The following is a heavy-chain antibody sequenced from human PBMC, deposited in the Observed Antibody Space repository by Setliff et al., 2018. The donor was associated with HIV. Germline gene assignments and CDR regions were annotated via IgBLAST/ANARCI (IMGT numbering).Heavy chain of an antibody. Sequence: SETLSLTCTVSGGSIRTYYWGWIRQPPGKGLEWIGSLSYGGSTYYNPSLKSRVNLAMDSSKRQFSLSLNSVTVADTAVYYCARHQILWGYYYYLDVWGSGSTVTAP. D-gene: IGHD3-16*01. J-gene: IGHJ6*03. CDR2: LSYGGST. V-gene: IGHV4-39*01. CDR3: ARHQILWGYYYYLDV. CDR1: GGSIRTYY.